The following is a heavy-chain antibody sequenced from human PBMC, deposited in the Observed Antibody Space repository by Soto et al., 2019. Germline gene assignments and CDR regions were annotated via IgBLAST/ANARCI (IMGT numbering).Heavy chain of an antibody. D-gene: IGHD1-7*01. CDR3: ARTPIAENWNYFNYYYGMDV. V-gene: IGHV1-69*01. CDR1: GGTFSSYA. Sequence: QVQLVQSGAEVKKPGSSVKVSCKASGGTFSSYAISWVRQAPGQGLEWMGGIIPIFGTANYAQKFQGRVTITADESTSTAYMELSSLRSEDTAVYYCARTPIAENWNYFNYYYGMDVWGQGTTVTVSS. J-gene: IGHJ6*02. CDR2: IIPIFGTA.